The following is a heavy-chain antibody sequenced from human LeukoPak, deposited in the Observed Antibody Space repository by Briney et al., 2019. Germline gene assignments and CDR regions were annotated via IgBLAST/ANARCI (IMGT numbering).Heavy chain of an antibody. CDR3: ALEAGRSRYFDY. V-gene: IGHV1-18*01. CDR2: ISAYNGNT. Sequence: HRASVKVSCKASGYTFTSYGISWVRQAPGQGLEWMGWISAYNGNTNYTQKLQGRVTMTTDTSTSTAYMELRSLRSDDTAVYYCALEAGRSRYFDYWGQGTLVTVSS. J-gene: IGHJ4*02. D-gene: IGHD3-3*01. CDR1: GYTFTSYG.